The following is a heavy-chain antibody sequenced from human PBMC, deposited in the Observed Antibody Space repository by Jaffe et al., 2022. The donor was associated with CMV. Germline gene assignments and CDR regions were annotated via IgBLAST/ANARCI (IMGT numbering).Heavy chain of an antibody. J-gene: IGHJ5*02. CDR1: GGSISSSSYY. CDR2: IYYSGST. V-gene: IGHV4-39*01. D-gene: IGHD6-19*01. CDR3: ARGVASQWLVFRGVLHANWFDP. Sequence: QLQLQESGPGLVKPSETLSLTCTVSGGSISSSSYYWGWIRQPPGKGLEWIGSIYYSGSTYYNPSLKSRVTISVDTSKNQFSLKLSSVTAADTAVYYCARGVASQWLVFRGVLHANWFDPWGQGTLVTVSS.